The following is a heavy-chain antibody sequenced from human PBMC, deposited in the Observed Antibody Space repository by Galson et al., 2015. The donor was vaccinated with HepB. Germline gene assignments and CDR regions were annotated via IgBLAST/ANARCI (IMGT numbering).Heavy chain of an antibody. D-gene: IGHD6-25*01. CDR1: GFAFGGST. Sequence: LRLSCEASGFAFGGSTIHWVGQSSAQGLEWLGSVGSKAYKHATEYEASEKGSLTISSDDSKNTAFLQMNILKTEDTAVYYCTRLGALSGYSSAGGQGTLVTVSS. V-gene: IGHV3-73*01. J-gene: IGHJ4*02. CDR3: TRLGALSGYSSA. CDR2: VGSKAYKHAT.